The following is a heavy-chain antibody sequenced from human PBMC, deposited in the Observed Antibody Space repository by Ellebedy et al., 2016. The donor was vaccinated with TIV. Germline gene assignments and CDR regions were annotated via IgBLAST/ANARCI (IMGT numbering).Heavy chain of an antibody. CDR3: AILGGFDY. J-gene: IGHJ4*02. CDR2: ISYDGSNK. V-gene: IGHV3-30*03. D-gene: IGHD3-16*01. CDR1: GFTFTNSG. Sequence: GESLKISCAASGFTFTNSGMHWVRQAPGKGLEWVAFISYDGSNKNYVDSVKGRFTISRDNSKNKLYLQMNSLRDEDTAVYYCAILGGFDYWGQGTLVTVSS.